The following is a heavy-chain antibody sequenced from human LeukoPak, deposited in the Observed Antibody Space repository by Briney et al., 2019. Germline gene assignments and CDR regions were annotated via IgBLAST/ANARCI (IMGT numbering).Heavy chain of an antibody. Sequence: GGSLRLSCAASGFSFSIYGMRWLRQAPGKGLEWVSSICDTGGCTYYADSVKGRFTISRDNSKNTLYLQMNSLRAEDTAVYYCARTRRGIVVEGPGYWGQGTLVTVSS. D-gene: IGHD3-22*01. J-gene: IGHJ4*02. V-gene: IGHV3-23*01. CDR3: ARTRRGIVVEGPGY. CDR2: ICDTGGCT. CDR1: GFSFSIYG.